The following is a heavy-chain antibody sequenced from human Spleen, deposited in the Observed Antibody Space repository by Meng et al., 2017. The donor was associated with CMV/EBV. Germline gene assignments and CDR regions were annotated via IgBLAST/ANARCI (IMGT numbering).Heavy chain of an antibody. Sequence: SETLSLTCGVYGGAPSGYYWSWVRQPPGKGLEWIGEINHSGSTNYNPSLKCRVTISVDTSKYQFSLKLNSVTAADTAVYYCARGGTGGANWFDPWGQGTLVTVSS. V-gene: IGHV4-34*01. CDR2: INHSGST. D-gene: IGHD1-1*01. J-gene: IGHJ5*02. CDR1: GGAPSGYY. CDR3: ARGGTGGANWFDP.